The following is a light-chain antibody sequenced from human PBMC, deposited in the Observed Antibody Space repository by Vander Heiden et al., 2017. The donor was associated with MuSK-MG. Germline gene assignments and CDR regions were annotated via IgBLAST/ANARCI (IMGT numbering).Light chain of an antibody. V-gene: IGLV3-21*02. CDR1: NIGSKS. J-gene: IGLJ2*01. CDR2: DDS. CDR3: QVWDNTRDHVV. Sequence: SYALTQPPSVSVAPGQTARITCGGSNIGSKSVHWYQQKTGQAPVLGGYDDSDRPSGIPERFSGSNSGNTATLTISRVEAGDEADFYCQVWDNTRDHVVFGGGTKLTVL.